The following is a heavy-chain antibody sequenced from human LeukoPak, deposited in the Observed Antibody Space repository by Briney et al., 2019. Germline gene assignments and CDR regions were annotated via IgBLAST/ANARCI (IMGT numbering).Heavy chain of an antibody. CDR1: GGSLSSYY. Sequence: SGTLPLTCTVSGGSLSSYYWSWIRQPAGKGLEWIGRIYTSGSTNYNPSLKSRVTMSVDTSKNQFSLKLRSVTAAHTDVYYWAREYNWIDHWGQGTLVPVSS. CDR2: IYTSGST. J-gene: IGHJ5*02. V-gene: IGHV4-4*07. CDR3: AREYNWIDH.